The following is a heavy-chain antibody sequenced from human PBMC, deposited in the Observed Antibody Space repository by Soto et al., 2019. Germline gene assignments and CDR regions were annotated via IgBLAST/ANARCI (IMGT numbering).Heavy chain of an antibody. Sequence: GGSLRLSCAASGFTFSNYGMTWVRQGPGKGLEWVSGISGSGGRSYYADSVKGRFTISRDNSKSTLYLQMNSLRAEDTAVYYCAKAYFVWSSEQPYYFDYWGQGTLVTVSS. CDR2: ISGSGGRS. CDR1: GFTFSNYG. D-gene: IGHD3-16*01. J-gene: IGHJ4*02. CDR3: AKAYFVWSSEQPYYFDY. V-gene: IGHV3-23*01.